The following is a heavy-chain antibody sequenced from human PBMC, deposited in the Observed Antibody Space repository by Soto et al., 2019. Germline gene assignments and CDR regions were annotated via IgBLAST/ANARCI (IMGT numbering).Heavy chain of an antibody. CDR1: GGSISSSSYY. D-gene: IGHD6-13*01. J-gene: IGHJ3*02. CDR2: IYYSGST. Sequence: SETLSLTCTVSGGSISSSSYYWGWIRQPPGKGLEWIGSIYYSGSTYYNPSLKSRVTISVDTSKNQFSLKRSSVTAADTAVYYCARHNSSSWRGAFDIWGQGTMVTVSS. CDR3: ARHNSSSWRGAFDI. V-gene: IGHV4-39*01.